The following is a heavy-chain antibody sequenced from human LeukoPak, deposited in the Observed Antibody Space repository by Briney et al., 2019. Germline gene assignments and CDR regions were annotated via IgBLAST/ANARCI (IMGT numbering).Heavy chain of an antibody. Sequence: SETLSLTCTVSGGSISRGGYYWSWIRQPPGKGLEWIGYIYHSGSTYYNPSLKSRVTISVDRSKTQFSLKLSSVTAADTAVYYCASPGPYYSETSGYLVFWGQGILVTVSS. V-gene: IGHV4-30-2*01. D-gene: IGHD3-22*01. CDR1: GGSISRGGYY. CDR3: ASPGPYYSETSGYLVF. J-gene: IGHJ4*02. CDR2: IYHSGST.